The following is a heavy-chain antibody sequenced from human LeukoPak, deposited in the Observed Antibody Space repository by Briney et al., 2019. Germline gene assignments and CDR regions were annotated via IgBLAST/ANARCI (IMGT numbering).Heavy chain of an antibody. J-gene: IGHJ2*01. Sequence: SETLSLTCTVSGGSISSYYWSWIRQPPGKGLEWIGYIYYSGSTNYNPSLKSRVTISVDTSKNQFSLKLSPVTAADTAVYYCARVPVGATYWYFDLWGRGTLVTVSS. CDR2: IYYSGST. CDR1: GGSISSYY. D-gene: IGHD1-26*01. V-gene: IGHV4-59*01. CDR3: ARVPVGATYWYFDL.